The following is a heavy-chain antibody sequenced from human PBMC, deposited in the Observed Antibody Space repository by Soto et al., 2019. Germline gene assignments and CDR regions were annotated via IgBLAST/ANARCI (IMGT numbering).Heavy chain of an antibody. J-gene: IGHJ3*01. CDR2: FYYSGST. D-gene: IGHD6-6*01. CDR1: GGSISSYY. CDR3: AGAGYSSSSLAFDV. V-gene: IGHV4-59*01. Sequence: QVQLQESGPGLVKPSETLSLICTVSGGSISSYYWSWIRQPPGKGLEWIGYFYYSGSTNYSPSLRSRVTVSVDSSKNQVSLKLNSVTAADTAVYYCAGAGYSSSSLAFDVWGQGTMVTVSS.